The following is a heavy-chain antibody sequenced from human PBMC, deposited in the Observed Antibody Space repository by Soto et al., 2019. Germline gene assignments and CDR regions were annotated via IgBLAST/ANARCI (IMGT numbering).Heavy chain of an antibody. Sequence: QVQLVQSGAEVKKPGASVKVSCKASGYTFTSYGISWVRQAPGQGLEWMGWISAYNGNTNYAQKLQGRVNMTTDTSTSTAYMELRSLRYDDTAVYYCARVAPSTIFGVVPGGGSYYYYYMDVWGKGTTVTVSS. CDR1: GYTFTSYG. D-gene: IGHD3-3*01. V-gene: IGHV1-18*01. J-gene: IGHJ6*03. CDR3: ARVAPSTIFGVVPGGGSYYYYYMDV. CDR2: ISAYNGNT.